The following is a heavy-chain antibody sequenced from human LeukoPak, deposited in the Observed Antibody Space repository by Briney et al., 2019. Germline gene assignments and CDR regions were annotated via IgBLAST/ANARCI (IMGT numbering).Heavy chain of an antibody. Sequence: SQTLSLTCTVSGGSISSGGYYWSWIRQHPGKGLEWIGYIYYSGSTYYNPSLKSRVTISVDTSKNQFSLKLSSVTAADTAVYYCARDYRAAAGKNYCFDYWGQGTLVTVSS. V-gene: IGHV4-31*03. CDR3: ARDYRAAAGKNYCFDY. CDR2: IYYSGST. J-gene: IGHJ4*02. D-gene: IGHD6-13*01. CDR1: GGSISSGGYY.